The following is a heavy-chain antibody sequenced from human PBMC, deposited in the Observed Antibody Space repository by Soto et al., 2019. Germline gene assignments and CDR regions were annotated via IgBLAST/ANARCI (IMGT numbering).Heavy chain of an antibody. CDR3: AKGIAAAKKTSSSPTPIDY. J-gene: IGHJ4*02. V-gene: IGHV3-23*01. D-gene: IGHD6-13*01. CDR2: ISGSGGST. CDR1: GFTLSSYA. Sequence: HPWGSLRLSCAASGFTLSSYAMSWFRQAPWKGLKWVSGISGSGGSTYYADSVKGRFTISRDNSKNTLYLQMNSLRAEDTAVFYCAKGIAAAKKTSSSPTPIDYWGQGTLVAVSS.